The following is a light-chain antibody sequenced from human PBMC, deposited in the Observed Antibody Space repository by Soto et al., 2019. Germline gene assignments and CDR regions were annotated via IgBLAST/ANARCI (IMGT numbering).Light chain of an antibody. CDR1: SRGVGGYNC. J-gene: IGLJ2*01. Sequence: QSVLTQPASVSGSPGQSITISCTGISRGVGGYNCVSWYQQHPGKAPKLMIYDVSNRPSGVSNRFSGSKSGSTASLTISGLQAEDEADFYCSSCTSSSTLFGGGTKVTVL. CDR2: DVS. V-gene: IGLV2-14*01. CDR3: SSCTSSSTL.